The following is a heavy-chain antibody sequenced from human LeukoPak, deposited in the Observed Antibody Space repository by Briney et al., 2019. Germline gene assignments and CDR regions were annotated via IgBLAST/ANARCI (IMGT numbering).Heavy chain of an antibody. V-gene: IGHV3-11*01. CDR1: GGSISSYY. CDR3: ARESSVGAAGDYFDY. D-gene: IGHD1-26*01. Sequence: LSLTCTVSGGSISSYYWSWIRQPPGKGLEWISYMSGSGIIIYYADSVKGRFTVSRDNAKKSLHLQMDSLTADDTAVYYCARESSVGAAGDYFDYWGQGSLVTVSS. CDR2: MSGSGIII. J-gene: IGHJ4*02.